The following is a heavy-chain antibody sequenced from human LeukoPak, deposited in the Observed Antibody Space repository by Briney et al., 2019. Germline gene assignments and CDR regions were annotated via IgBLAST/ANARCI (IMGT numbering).Heavy chain of an antibody. CDR3: ARRISGYDILTGYYPSYYFDY. V-gene: IGHV4-39*01. CDR2: IYYSGST. D-gene: IGHD3-9*01. Sequence: GSLRLSCAASGFTFSNFEMNWIRQPPGKGLEWIGSIYYSGSTYYNPSLKSRVTISVDTSKNQFSLKLSSVTAADTAVYYCARRISGYDILTGYYPSYYFDYWGQGTLVTVSS. J-gene: IGHJ4*02. CDR1: GFTFSNFE.